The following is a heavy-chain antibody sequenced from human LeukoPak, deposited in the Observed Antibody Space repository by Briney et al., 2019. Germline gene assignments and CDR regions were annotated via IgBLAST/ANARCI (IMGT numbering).Heavy chain of an antibody. D-gene: IGHD3-16*01. CDR1: GFTFSSFW. Sequence: PGGSLRLSCAASGFTFSSFWMSWVRQAPGKGLEWVANIKQDGSERYYVDSLKGRFTISRDNANDSLYLQMNSLRAEDTAVYYRARVGGKSSPFGYWGQGTLVTVSS. V-gene: IGHV3-7*01. CDR3: ARVGGKSSPFGY. J-gene: IGHJ4*02. CDR2: IKQDGSER.